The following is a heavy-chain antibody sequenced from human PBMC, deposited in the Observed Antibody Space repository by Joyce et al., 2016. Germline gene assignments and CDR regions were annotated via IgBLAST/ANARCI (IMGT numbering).Heavy chain of an antibody. CDR1: GFIFSSYS. D-gene: IGHD4-11*01. V-gene: IGHV3-21*01. J-gene: IGHJ4*02. CDR2: ISRDNTYI. Sequence: EVQLVESGGGLVKPGESLRLSCTASGFIFSSYSMTWVHQAPGKGLEWVSSISRDNTYIFHADSVKGRFTISRDNARNSLYLQMNSLRAEDTAVYYCARDVLTTVTKAYGYWGQGTLVAVSS. CDR3: ARDVLTTVTKAYGY.